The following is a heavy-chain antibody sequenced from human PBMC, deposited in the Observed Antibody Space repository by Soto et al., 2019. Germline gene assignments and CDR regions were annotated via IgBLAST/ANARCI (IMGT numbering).Heavy chain of an antibody. Sequence: SETLSLTCTVSGGPISSYYWTWIRQPPGKGLEWIGYIYYIGSTNYNPSLKSRVTISADTSKNQFSLKLSSVTAADTAMYYCARGHGGSWFDPWGQGTLVTVSS. CDR1: GGPISSYY. CDR2: IYYIGST. D-gene: IGHD2-15*01. V-gene: IGHV4-59*01. J-gene: IGHJ5*02. CDR3: ARGHGGSWFDP.